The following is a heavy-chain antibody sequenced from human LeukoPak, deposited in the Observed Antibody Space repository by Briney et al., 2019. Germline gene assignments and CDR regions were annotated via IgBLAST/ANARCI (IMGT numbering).Heavy chain of an antibody. CDR3: ARCMSELDYGDYAYYYHMDV. J-gene: IGHJ6*04. Sequence: SETLSLTCTVSGDSLTSGSRYWSWIRQPAGKGLEWIGHFYSSTRTTYNPSLESRVTISGDTAKNQLSLKLDSVTAADTAVYFCARCMSELDYGDYAYYYHMDVWGKGTTVTVSS. D-gene: IGHD4-17*01. V-gene: IGHV4-61*09. CDR2: FYSSTRT. CDR1: GDSLTSGSRY.